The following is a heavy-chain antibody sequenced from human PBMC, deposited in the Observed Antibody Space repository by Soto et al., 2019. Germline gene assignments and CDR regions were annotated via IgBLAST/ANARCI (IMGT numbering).Heavy chain of an antibody. D-gene: IGHD3-10*01. CDR3: APGEPFDY. Sequence: QVQLVQSGAEGKKPGSSVKVSCKASGGTFSSYTISWVRQAPGQGLEWMGRIIPILGMANYAQKFQGRVTITADKTTSTAYMELTSLRTEDTAVHYCAPGEPFDYRGQRTLVTVSS. CDR2: IIPILGMA. V-gene: IGHV1-69*02. CDR1: GGTFSSYT. J-gene: IGHJ4*02.